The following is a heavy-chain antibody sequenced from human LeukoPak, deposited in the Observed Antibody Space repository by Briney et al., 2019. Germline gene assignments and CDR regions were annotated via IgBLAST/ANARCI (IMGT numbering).Heavy chain of an antibody. CDR1: GGSISSNGYY. D-gene: IGHD3-10*01. CDR3: ARAPYGNWFDP. V-gene: IGHV4-39*07. CDR2: IYCSGGT. Sequence: SETLSLTCTVSGGSISSNGYYWAWFRQPPGKGLEWIGSIYCSGGTYYNPSLKSRVTISIDTSKNQFSLKLSSVTAADTAVYYCARAPYGNWFDPWGQGTLVTVSS. J-gene: IGHJ5*02.